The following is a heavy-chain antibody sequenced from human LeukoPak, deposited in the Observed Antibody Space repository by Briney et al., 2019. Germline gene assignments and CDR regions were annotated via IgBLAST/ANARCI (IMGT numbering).Heavy chain of an antibody. V-gene: IGHV1-8*02. J-gene: IGHJ6*02. CDR3: ARSGYDSSGYFTYYYYGMDV. Sequence: ASVTVSCTASGGTFSSYAISWVRQTTGQGLEWMGWMNPNSGNTGYAQKFQGRVTMTRNTSISTAYMELSSLRSEDTAVYYCARSGYDSSGYFTYYYYGMDVWGQGTTVTVSS. CDR2: MNPNSGNT. D-gene: IGHD3-22*01. CDR1: GGTFSSYA.